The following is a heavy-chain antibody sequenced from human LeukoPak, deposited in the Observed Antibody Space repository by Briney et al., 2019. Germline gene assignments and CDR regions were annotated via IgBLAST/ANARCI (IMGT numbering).Heavy chain of an antibody. CDR1: GYTFTSDD. V-gene: IGHV1-8*01. D-gene: IGHD2-21*02. CDR3: ARASKTWMVTAIKDYYFDY. Sequence: ASVKVSCRASGYTFTSDDINWVRQATGQGLEGRGWVNPNSGNTGYAQNFQGRVTMTTNTSITTAYMELSSLRSEDTAVYYCARASKTWMVTAIKDYYFDYWGQGTLVTVAS. J-gene: IGHJ4*02. CDR2: VNPNSGNT.